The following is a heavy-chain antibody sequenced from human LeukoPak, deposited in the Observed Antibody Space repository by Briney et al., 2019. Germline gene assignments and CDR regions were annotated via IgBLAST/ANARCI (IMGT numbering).Heavy chain of an antibody. CDR1: GFIFSNYE. V-gene: IGHV3-48*03. J-gene: IGHJ4*02. CDR2: ISDLGKSR. D-gene: IGHD6-13*01. Sequence: GGSLRLSCAASGFIFSNYEMNWVRQTPGKGLEWVSYISDLGKSRNYVDSVKGRFAISRDNAKNSLYLQMNSLRADDTAVYYCAKQDIRSSGWYDWGQGTLVTVSS. CDR3: AKQDIRSSGWYD.